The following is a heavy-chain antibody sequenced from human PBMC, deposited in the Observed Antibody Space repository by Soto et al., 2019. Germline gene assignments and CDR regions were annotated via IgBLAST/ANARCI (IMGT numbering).Heavy chain of an antibody. J-gene: IGHJ6*02. CDR2: ISGDDEK. CDR1: GFSLITGGVS. CDR3: SHRRGMIIDV. V-gene: IGHV2-5*02. D-gene: IGHD3-16*01. Sequence: QITLKESGPTQVKPTQTLTLTCTFSGFSLITGGVSVAWIRQPPGKALEWLALISGDDEKRYSPSLKSRPTITKDTTKNPVVFTMTNMDPLDTATSYCSHRRGMIIDVWGQGTTVTVSS.